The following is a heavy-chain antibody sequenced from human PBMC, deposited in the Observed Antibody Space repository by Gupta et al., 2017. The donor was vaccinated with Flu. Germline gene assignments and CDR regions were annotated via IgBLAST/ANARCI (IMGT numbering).Heavy chain of an antibody. Sequence: YWSWIRQPAGRGLEWIGRIYTTESIIFNPSLKSRVTMSLDMSKNQFSLKVNSVTAADTAVYFCARVTSERGANAFDILGQGTMVTVSA. V-gene: IGHV4-4*07. CDR3: ARVTSERGANAFDI. CDR1: Y. CDR2: IYTTESI. J-gene: IGHJ3*02. D-gene: IGHD1-26*01.